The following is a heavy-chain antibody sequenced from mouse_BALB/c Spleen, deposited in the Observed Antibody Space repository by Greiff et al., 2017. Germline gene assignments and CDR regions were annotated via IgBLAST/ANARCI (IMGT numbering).Heavy chain of an antibody. V-gene: IGHV3-6*02. CDR1: GYSITSGYY. CDR3: ARDPDLYYAMDY. Sequence: EVKLQESGPGLVKPSQSLSLTCSVTGYSITSGYYWNWIRQFPGNKLEWMGYISYDGSNNYNPSLKNRISITRDTSKNQFFLKLNSVTTEDTATYYCARDPDLYYAMDYWGQGTSVTVSS. CDR2: ISYDGSN. J-gene: IGHJ4*01.